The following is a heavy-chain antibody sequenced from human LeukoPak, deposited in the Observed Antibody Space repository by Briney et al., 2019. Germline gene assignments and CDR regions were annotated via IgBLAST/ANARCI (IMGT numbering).Heavy chain of an antibody. CDR1: GGTFSSYA. V-gene: IGHV1-69*13. CDR2: IIPIFGTA. Sequence: GASVKVSCKASGGTFSSYAISWVRQAPGQGLEWMGGIIPIFGTANYAQKFQGRVTITADESTSTAYMELSSLRSEDTAVYYCARGPSITIFGVVIISFDYWGQGTLVTVSS. CDR3: ARGPSITIFGVVIISFDY. D-gene: IGHD3-3*01. J-gene: IGHJ4*02.